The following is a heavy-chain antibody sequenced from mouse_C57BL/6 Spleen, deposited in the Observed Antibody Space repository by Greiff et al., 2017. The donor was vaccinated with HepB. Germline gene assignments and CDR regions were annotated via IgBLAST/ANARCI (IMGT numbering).Heavy chain of an antibody. CDR3: AGEGYDVEAMDY. Sequence: VQLQQPGAELVKPGASVKLSCKASGYTFTSYWMHWVKQRPGQGLEWIGMIHPNSGSTNYNEKFKSKATLTVDKSSSTAYMQLSSLTSEDSAVYYCAGEGYDVEAMDYWGQGTSVTVSS. CDR1: GYTFTSYW. J-gene: IGHJ4*01. CDR2: IHPNSGST. D-gene: IGHD2-2*01. V-gene: IGHV1-64*01.